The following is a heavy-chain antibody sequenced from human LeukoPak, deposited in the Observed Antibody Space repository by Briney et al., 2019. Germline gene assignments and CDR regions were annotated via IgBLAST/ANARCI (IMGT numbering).Heavy chain of an antibody. D-gene: IGHD4-23*01. CDR1: GGTFSSYA. CDR3: ARESTVVSLYYNWFDP. Sequence: ASVKVSCKASGGTFSSYAISWVRHAPGQGLEWMGRIIPILGIANYAQKFQGRVTITADKSTSTAYMELSSLRSEDTAVYYCARESTVVSLYYNWFDPWGQGTLVTVSS. J-gene: IGHJ5*02. V-gene: IGHV1-69*04. CDR2: IIPILGIA.